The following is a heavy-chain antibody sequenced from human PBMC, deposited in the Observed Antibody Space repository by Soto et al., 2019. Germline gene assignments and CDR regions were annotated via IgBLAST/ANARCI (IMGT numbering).Heavy chain of an antibody. V-gene: IGHV4-30-4*01. CDR3: ARVGSGSSTSRNSFYYYYGMDV. J-gene: IGHJ6*02. CDR2: IYYSGST. Sequence: SETLSLTCTVSGGSISSGDYYWSWIRQPPGKGLEWIGYIYYSGSTYYNPSLKSRVTISVDTSKNQFSLKLSSVTAADTAVYYCARVGSGSSTSRNSFYYYYGMDVWGQGTTVTVSS. CDR1: GGSISSGDYY. D-gene: IGHD2-2*01.